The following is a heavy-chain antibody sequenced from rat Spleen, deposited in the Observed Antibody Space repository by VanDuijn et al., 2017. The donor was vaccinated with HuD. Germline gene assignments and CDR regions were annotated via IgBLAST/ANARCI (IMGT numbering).Heavy chain of an antibody. CDR3: ARDYGGLAY. Sequence: QVQLMESGPGLVQPSETLSLTCTVSGFSLTSYNVHWVRQPPGKGLEWMGVMWSGGSTDYNSALKSRLSISRDTSKSQVFLKMNSLQTEDTATYYCARDYGGLAYWGQGTLVTVSS. V-gene: IGHV2-45*01. D-gene: IGHD1-11*01. CDR1: GFSLTSYN. CDR2: MWSGGST. J-gene: IGHJ3*01.